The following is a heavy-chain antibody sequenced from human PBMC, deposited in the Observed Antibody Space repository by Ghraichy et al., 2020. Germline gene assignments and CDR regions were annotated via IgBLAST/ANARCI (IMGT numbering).Heavy chain of an antibody. CDR2: IKSKTDGGAT. V-gene: IGHV3-15*01. CDR1: GFIFRKAW. D-gene: IGHD1-14*01. J-gene: IGHJ4*02. CDR3: TTGMTSGQNF. Sequence: GESLNISCAASGFIFRKAWMNWVRQAPGKGLEWIGRIKSKTDGGATEYAAPLKDRFTISRDDSENTLYLQMNSLKTEDTAVYFCTTGMTSGQNFWGQGTLVTVSS.